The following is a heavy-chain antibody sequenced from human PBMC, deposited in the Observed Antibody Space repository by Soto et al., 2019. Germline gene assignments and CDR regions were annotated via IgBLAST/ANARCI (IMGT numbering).Heavy chain of an antibody. CDR3: GPVFEK. CDR2: IDKHGDGT. CDR1: GFTFTNYW. V-gene: IGHV3-74*01. J-gene: IGHJ3*02. Sequence: EVQVVESGGGLVQPGGSLRLSCAASGFTFTNYWMHWVRQVPGEGLVWVSRIDKHGDGTSYADFVKGRFTISRDNAKNTLSLQMTSLRGEDKAIYYGGPVFEKWGQGTLVTVSS.